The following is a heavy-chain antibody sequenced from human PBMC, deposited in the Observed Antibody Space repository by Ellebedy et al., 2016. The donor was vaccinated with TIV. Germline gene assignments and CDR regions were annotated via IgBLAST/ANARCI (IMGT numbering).Heavy chain of an antibody. J-gene: IGHJ6*02. Sequence: MPSETLSLTCTVSGGSISSYYWSWIRQPPGKGLEWIGEINHSGSTNYNPSLKSRVTISVDTSKNQFSLKLSSVTAADTAVYYCARAPGSSGWSDYYYYGMDVWGQGTTVTVSS. D-gene: IGHD6-19*01. CDR3: ARAPGSSGWSDYYYYGMDV. V-gene: IGHV4-34*01. CDR2: INHSGST. CDR1: GGSISSYY.